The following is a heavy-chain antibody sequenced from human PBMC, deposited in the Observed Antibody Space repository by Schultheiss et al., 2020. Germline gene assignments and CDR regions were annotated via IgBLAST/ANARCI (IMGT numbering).Heavy chain of an antibody. CDR3: ARSDADYGWFDP. V-gene: IGHV1-2*06. D-gene: IGHD4-17*01. J-gene: IGHJ5*02. Sequence: ASVKVSCKASGYTFTGYYMHWVRQAPGQGLEWMGRINPNSGGTNYAQKFQGRVTMTSDTSISTAYMELSRLRSDDTAVYYCARSDADYGWFDPWGQGTLVTVSS. CDR1: GYTFTGYY. CDR2: INPNSGGT.